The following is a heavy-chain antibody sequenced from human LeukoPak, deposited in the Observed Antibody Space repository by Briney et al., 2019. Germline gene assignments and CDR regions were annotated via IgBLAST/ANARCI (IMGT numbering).Heavy chain of an antibody. CDR2: AYYRSKWYD. V-gene: IGHV6-1*01. J-gene: IGHJ6*02. CDR3: ARRDRSSGAMDV. D-gene: IGHD6-6*01. Sequence: SQTLSLTCAISGDSVSSNRATWIWMRQSPSRGLEGLGRAYYRSKWYDEYAESLKSRMTINPDPSKNQFSLQLNSVTPEDTAVYYCARRDRSSGAMDVWGPGTPVTVSS. CDR1: GDSVSSNRAT.